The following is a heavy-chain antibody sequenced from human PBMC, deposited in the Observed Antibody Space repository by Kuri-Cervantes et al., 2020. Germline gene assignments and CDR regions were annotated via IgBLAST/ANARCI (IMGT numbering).Heavy chain of an antibody. J-gene: IGHJ6*03. CDR3: AKGFYYMDV. Sequence: GESLKISCAASGLTVTTDWMHWVRQAPGKGLVWVVRINNDGSSLNYADSVKGRFTISRDNSKNTLHLQMNSLRVEDTAIYYCAKGFYYMDVWGTGTTVTVSS. V-gene: IGHV3-74*01. CDR2: INNDGSSL. CDR1: GLTVTTDW.